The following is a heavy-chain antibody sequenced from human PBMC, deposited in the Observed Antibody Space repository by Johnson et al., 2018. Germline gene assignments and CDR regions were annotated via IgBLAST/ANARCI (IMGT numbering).Heavy chain of an antibody. CDR1: GFTFSNYG. CDR2: ISYDGNNK. D-gene: IGHD2-21*02. V-gene: IGHV3-30*03. Sequence: QVQLVESGGGVVQPGRSLRLSCAASGFTFSNYGMHWVRQAPGKGLEWVAVISYDGNNKYYADSVKGRFTISRDNSKNTLYLQMNSLRAEDTAVYYCARVGVGDSDDAFDIWGQGTMVTVSS. J-gene: IGHJ3*02. CDR3: ARVGVGDSDDAFDI.